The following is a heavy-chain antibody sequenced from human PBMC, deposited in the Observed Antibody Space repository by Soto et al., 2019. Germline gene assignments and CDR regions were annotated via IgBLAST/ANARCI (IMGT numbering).Heavy chain of an antibody. CDR2: VSHDGSLY. J-gene: IGHJ4*02. Sequence: QVQLVESGGGVVQPGGSLRLSCAASGFTFSSCAMHWVRQVPGKGLEWLAVVSHDGSLYPYADSVKGRFTISRDNSKNTLYLQMNSLRAEDTAVYYCAKGTSNYDYWGQGTLVTVSS. CDR1: GFTFSSCA. D-gene: IGHD4-4*01. V-gene: IGHV3-30*18. CDR3: AKGTSNYDY.